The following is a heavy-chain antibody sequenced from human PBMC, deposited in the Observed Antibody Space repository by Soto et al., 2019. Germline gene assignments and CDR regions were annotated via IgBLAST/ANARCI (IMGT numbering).Heavy chain of an antibody. V-gene: IGHV3-23*01. Sequence: GGSLRLSCAASGFTFSSYAMSWVRQAPGKGLEWVSAISGSGRSTYYAASVKGRFTICIDNSKNTLYLQMNSLRAEDRAVDYSASYVNWNCAGGAFDIWGQGTMVTVSS. CDR1: GFTFSSYA. D-gene: IGHD1-1*01. CDR2: ISGSGRST. CDR3: ASYVNWNCAGGAFDI. J-gene: IGHJ3*02.